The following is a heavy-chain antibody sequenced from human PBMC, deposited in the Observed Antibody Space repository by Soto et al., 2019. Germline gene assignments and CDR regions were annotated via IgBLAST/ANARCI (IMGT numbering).Heavy chain of an antibody. D-gene: IGHD3-22*01. J-gene: IGHJ3*02. CDR2: IYHSGST. CDR1: GGSISSSNW. Sequence: PSETLSLTCAVSGGSISSSNWWSWVRQPPGKGLEWIGEIYHSGSTNYNPSLKSRVTISADKSKNQFSLKLSSVTAADTAVYYCARSYYDSSGQDAFDIWGQGTMVTVSS. CDR3: ARSYYDSSGQDAFDI. V-gene: IGHV4-4*02.